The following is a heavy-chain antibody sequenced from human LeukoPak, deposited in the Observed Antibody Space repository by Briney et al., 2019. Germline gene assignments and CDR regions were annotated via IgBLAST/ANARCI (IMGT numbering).Heavy chain of an antibody. CDR3: ARGPLGSGYTYFDY. V-gene: IGHV4-59*01. Sequence: SETLSLTCTVSGGSISSYYWSWIRQPPGKGLEWIGYIYYSGSTNYNPSLKSRVTISVDTSKNQFSLKLSSVTAADTAVYYCARGPLGSGYTYFDYWGQGTLVTVSS. CDR2: IYYSGST. D-gene: IGHD5-12*01. J-gene: IGHJ4*02. CDR1: GGSISSYY.